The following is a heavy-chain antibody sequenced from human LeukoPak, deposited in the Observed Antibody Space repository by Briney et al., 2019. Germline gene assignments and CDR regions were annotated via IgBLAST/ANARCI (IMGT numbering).Heavy chain of an antibody. V-gene: IGHV1-2*02. Sequence: ASVKVSCKASGYTFTGYYMHWVRQAPGQGLEWMGWISPNSGGTNYAQKFQGRVTMTRDTSISTAYMELSRLRSDDTAVYYCARDPYGSGSYSGYWGQGTLVTVSS. D-gene: IGHD3-10*01. CDR2: ISPNSGGT. CDR3: ARDPYGSGSYSGY. J-gene: IGHJ4*02. CDR1: GYTFTGYY.